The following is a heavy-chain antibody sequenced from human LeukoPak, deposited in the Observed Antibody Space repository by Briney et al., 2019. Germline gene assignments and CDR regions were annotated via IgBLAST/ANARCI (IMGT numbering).Heavy chain of an antibody. CDR1: GGSVSSGSYY. D-gene: IGHD2-2*02. CDR2: IYYSGST. CDR3: AAVPAAIRGWFDP. Sequence: SETLSLTCTVSGGSVSSGSYYWSWIRQPPGKGLEWIGYIYYSGSTNYNPSLKSRVTISVDTSKNQFSLKLSSVTAADTAVYYCAAVPAAIRGWFDPWGQGTLVTVSS. J-gene: IGHJ5*02. V-gene: IGHV4-61*01.